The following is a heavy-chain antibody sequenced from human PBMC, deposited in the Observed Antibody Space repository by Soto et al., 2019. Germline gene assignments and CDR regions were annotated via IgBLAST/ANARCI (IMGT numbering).Heavy chain of an antibody. J-gene: IGHJ4*02. CDR3: ARGTEWGELSLFDY. CDR2: TYYSGST. Sequence: PSETLSLTCTVSGGSISSGDYYWSWIRQPPGKGLEWIGYTYYSGSTYYNPSLKSRVTISVDTSKNQFSLKLSSVTAADTAVYYCARGTEWGELSLFDYWGQGTLVTVSS. CDR1: GGSISSGDYY. V-gene: IGHV4-30-4*01. D-gene: IGHD3-16*02.